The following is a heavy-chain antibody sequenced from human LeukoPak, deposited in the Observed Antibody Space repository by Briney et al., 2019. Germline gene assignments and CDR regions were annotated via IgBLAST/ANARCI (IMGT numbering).Heavy chain of an antibody. CDR2: ISYDGSNK. V-gene: IGHV3-30*18. D-gene: IGHD3-10*01. Sequence: GKSLRLSCAASGCTFSSYGMHWVRQAPGKGLEWVGVISYDGSNKYYADPVKGRFTISRDNSKNTLYLQMSSLRAEDTAVYYCAKEGYYGSGRTSFDIWGQGTMVTVSS. CDR1: GCTFSSYG. CDR3: AKEGYYGSGRTSFDI. J-gene: IGHJ3*02.